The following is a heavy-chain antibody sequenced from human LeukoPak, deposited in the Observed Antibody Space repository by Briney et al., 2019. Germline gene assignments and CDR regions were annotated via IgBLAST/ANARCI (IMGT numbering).Heavy chain of an antibody. J-gene: IGHJ4*02. Sequence: GGSLRLSCAASGFTFSRYWMSWVRQAPGKGLEWVANIKQDGREKYYVDSVKGRFTISRDNAKNSLYLQMNSLRAEDTAVYYCARFRTAMQLWKEYYFDYWGQGTLVTVSS. CDR2: IKQDGREK. D-gene: IGHD5-18*01. CDR3: ARFRTAMQLWKEYYFDY. V-gene: IGHV3-7*01. CDR1: GFTFSRYW.